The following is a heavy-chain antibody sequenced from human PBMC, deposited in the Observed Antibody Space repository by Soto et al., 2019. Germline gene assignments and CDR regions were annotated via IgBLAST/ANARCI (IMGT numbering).Heavy chain of an antibody. CDR1: GYTFTSYA. V-gene: IGHV1-3*01. J-gene: IGHJ4*02. CDR2: INAGNGNT. CDR3: ARGPGYYFDY. Sequence: ASVKVSCKASGYTFTSYAMHWVRQAPGQRLEWMGWINAGNGNTKYSQKFQGRVTITADESTSTAYMELSSLRSEDTAVYYCARGPGYYFDYWGQGTLVTVSS.